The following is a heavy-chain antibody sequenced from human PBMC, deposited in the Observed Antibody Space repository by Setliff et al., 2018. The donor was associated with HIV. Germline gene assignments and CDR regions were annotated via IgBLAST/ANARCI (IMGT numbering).Heavy chain of an antibody. V-gene: IGHV4-39*01. CDR1: GPSVSNTDYY. Sequence: SETLSLTCTVAGPSVSNTDYYWGWIRLPSGKGLEWIASIHHSGSTWYNPSLKSRVTISADMSKNQCSLKLFSVTAADTAVYYCARPSFGIGGGSIFDSWGQGTVVTVSS. CDR3: ARPSFGIGGGSIFDS. D-gene: IGHD3-3*01. CDR2: IHHSGST. J-gene: IGHJ4*02.